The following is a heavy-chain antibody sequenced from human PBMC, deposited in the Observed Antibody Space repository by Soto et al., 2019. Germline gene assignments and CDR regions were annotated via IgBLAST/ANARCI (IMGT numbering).Heavy chain of an antibody. CDR2: IYWDDDK. CDR3: ARIMYYDILTGYPQYYFDY. D-gene: IGHD3-9*01. Sequence: GSGPTLVNPTQTLTLTCTFSGFSLSTSGVGVGWIRQPPGKALEWLALIYWDDDKRYSPSLKSRLTISKDTSKSQVVLTMTNMDPVDTATYYCARIMYYDILTGYPQYYFDYWGQGTLVIVSS. J-gene: IGHJ4*02. V-gene: IGHV2-5*02. CDR1: GFSLSTSGVG.